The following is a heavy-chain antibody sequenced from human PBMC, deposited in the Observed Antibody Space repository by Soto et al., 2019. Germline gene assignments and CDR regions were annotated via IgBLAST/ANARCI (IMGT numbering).Heavy chain of an antibody. CDR1: GFTFSTNA. V-gene: IGHV3-23*01. CDR2: IDSDTST. D-gene: IGHD4-4*01. CDR3: VKGGSSKTGGLDY. Sequence: EVQVLESGGGLVQPGGSLRLSCAASGFTFSTNAMTWVRQAPEKGLEWVSSIDSDTSTYYAESVKGRFTISRDTSKNRLFLHMNSLRAEDTAMYHCVKGGSSKTGGLDYWGQGSLVTVSS. J-gene: IGHJ4*02.